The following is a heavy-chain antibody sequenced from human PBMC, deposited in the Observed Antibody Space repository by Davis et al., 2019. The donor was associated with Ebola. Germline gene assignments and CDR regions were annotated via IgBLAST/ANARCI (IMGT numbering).Heavy chain of an antibody. J-gene: IGHJ4*02. CDR1: GFTFSSYS. CDR2: ISSSSSYI. CDR3: AFTPWGVVPAAIRGY. V-gene: IGHV3-21*01. D-gene: IGHD2-2*02. Sequence: PGGSLRLSCAASGFTFSSYSMNWVRQAPGKGLEWVSSISSSSSYIYYADSVKGRFTISRDNAKNSLYLQMNSLRAEDTAVYYCAFTPWGVVPAAIRGYWGQGTLVTVSS.